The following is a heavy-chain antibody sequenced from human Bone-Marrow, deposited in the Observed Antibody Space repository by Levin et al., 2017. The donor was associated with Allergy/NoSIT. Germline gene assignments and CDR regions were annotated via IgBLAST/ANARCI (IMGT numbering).Heavy chain of an antibody. Sequence: ASVKVSCKASGGTFSSYPISWVRQAPGQGLEWMGRIIPILGIANYAQKFQGRVTITADKSTSTAYMELSSLRSEDTAVYYCARERRKQWLVQGLDLWGRGTLVTVSS. V-gene: IGHV1-69*04. CDR3: ARERRKQWLVQGLDL. CDR1: GGTFSSYP. CDR2: IIPILGIA. J-gene: IGHJ2*01. D-gene: IGHD6-19*01.